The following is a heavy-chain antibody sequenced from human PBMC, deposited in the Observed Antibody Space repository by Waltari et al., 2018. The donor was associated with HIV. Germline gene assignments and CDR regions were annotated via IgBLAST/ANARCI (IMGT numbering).Heavy chain of an antibody. V-gene: IGHV5-51*01. Sequence: EVQLVQSGAEVKKPGESLKISCKGSGYSFTSYWIGWVRQMPGKGLEWMGIIYPADSATRYSPSSQGQVTSSADKSISTAYLQWSSLKASDTAMYYCARHLRFGEPIGYYGMDVWGQGTTVTVSS. CDR2: IYPADSAT. CDR1: GYSFTSYW. J-gene: IGHJ6*02. CDR3: ARHLRFGEPIGYYGMDV. D-gene: IGHD3-10*01.